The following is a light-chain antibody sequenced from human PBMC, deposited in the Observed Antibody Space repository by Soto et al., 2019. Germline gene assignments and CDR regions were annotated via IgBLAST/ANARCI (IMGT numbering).Light chain of an antibody. J-gene: IGKJ2*01. Sequence: DIQMTQSPSTLSASAGDRVTITCRASQSIVGWLAWYQQRQGKAPRLLIYDASSVESGVASKFSGSSSGTKFTLVISSVQPEDFANYCWQHCHSYPYTFGQGTKLEIK. V-gene: IGKV1-5*01. CDR2: DAS. CDR3: QHCHSYPYT. CDR1: QSIVGW.